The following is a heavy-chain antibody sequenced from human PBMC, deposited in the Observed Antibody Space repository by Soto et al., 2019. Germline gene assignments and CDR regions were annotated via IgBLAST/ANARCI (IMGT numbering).Heavy chain of an antibody. CDR2: ISSSSSYI. V-gene: IGHV3-21*01. D-gene: IGHD6-13*01. CDR1: GFPFSSYS. Sequence: GGSLSLSCAASGFPFSSYSMNWVRQAPGKGLEWVSSISSSSSYIYYADSVKGRFTISRDNAKNSLYLQMNSLRAEDTAVYYWARDSVAAAADYWGQGTLVTVSS. CDR3: ARDSVAAAADY. J-gene: IGHJ4*02.